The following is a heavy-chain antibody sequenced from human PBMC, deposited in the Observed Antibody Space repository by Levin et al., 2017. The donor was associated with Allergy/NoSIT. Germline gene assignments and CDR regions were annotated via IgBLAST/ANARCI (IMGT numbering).Heavy chain of an antibody. CDR3: ARSSRGYSYGHYYDRSGYEFDY. CDR1: GFTFSSYS. D-gene: IGHD3-22*01. Sequence: PSETLSLTCAASGFTFSSYSMNWVRQAPGKGLEWVSSISSSSSYIYYADSVKGRFTISRDNAKNSLYLQMNSLRAEDTAVYYCARSSRGYSYGHYYDRSGYEFDYWGQGTLVTVSS. V-gene: IGHV3-21*01. J-gene: IGHJ4*02. CDR2: ISSSSSYI.